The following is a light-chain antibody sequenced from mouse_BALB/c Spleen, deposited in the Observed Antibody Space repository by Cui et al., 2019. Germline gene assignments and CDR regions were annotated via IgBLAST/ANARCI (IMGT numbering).Light chain of an antibody. CDR3: QQWSSYPFT. V-gene: IGKV4-55*01. CDR2: DTS. Sequence: QIVLTQSPAIMSASPGEKVTMTCSASSSVSYMYWYQQKPGSSPRLLIYDTSNLGSGVPVRFSGSGSGTSYSITISRMEAEDAATYYCQQWSSYPFTFGSGTKLEIK. J-gene: IGKJ4*01. CDR1: SSVSY.